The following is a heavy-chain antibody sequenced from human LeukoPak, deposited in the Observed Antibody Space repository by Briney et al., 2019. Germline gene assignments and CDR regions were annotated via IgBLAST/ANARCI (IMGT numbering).Heavy chain of an antibody. CDR2: ISSSSSTR. CDR3: ARNPPWGNYFDY. V-gene: IGHV3-48*01. D-gene: IGHD3-16*01. J-gene: IGHJ4*02. Sequence: PGGSLRLSCAASGFTFSSYSMNWVRQAPGKGLEWVSYISSSSSTRYYADSVKGRFTISRDNAKNSLYLQINSLRAEDTAVYYCARNPPWGNYFDYWGQGTQVTVSS. CDR1: GFTFSSYS.